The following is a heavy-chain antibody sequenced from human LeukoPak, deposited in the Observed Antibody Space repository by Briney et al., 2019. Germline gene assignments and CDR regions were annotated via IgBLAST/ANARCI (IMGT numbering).Heavy chain of an antibody. J-gene: IGHJ4*02. V-gene: IGHV3-23*01. CDR3: AKDSPLYCGGDCYVPRIFDY. CDR2: ISGSGGTT. Sequence: PGGSLRLSCAASGFTFSSYTMSWVRQAPGKGLEWVSSISGSGGTTHNADSVKGRLTISRDNSKNTVYLQMNSLRAEDTAIYYCAKDSPLYCGGDCYVPRIFDYWGQGTLVTVSS. D-gene: IGHD2-21*02. CDR1: GFTFSSYT.